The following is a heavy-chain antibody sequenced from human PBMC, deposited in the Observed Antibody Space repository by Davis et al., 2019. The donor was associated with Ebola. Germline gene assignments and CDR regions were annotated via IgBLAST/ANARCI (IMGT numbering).Heavy chain of an antibody. V-gene: IGHV3-23*01. D-gene: IGHD1-26*01. Sequence: GGSLRLSCAASGFIFRSYAMSWVRQAPGKGLEWVSLISATSGRTFYADSVKGRFTISRDNGENTLYLEMNSLRVEDTAIYYCAKDTSNIWFDIWGQGTNVTVSS. J-gene: IGHJ3*02. CDR3: AKDTSNIWFDI. CDR2: ISATSGRT. CDR1: GFIFRSYA.